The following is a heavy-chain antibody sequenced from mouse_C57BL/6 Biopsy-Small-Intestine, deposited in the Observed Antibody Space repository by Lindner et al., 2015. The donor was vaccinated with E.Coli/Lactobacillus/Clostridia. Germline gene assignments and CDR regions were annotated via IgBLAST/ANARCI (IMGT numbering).Heavy chain of an antibody. Sequence: VQLQESGPELVKPGASVKISCKASGYAFSSSWMNWVKQRPGKGLEWIGRIYPGDGDTNYNGKFKGKATLTADTSSSTAYMQLSSLTSEDSATYYCARKIYSNSMDYWGQGTSVTVSS. D-gene: IGHD2-5*01. J-gene: IGHJ4*01. CDR3: ARKIYSNSMDY. CDR2: IYPGDGDT. V-gene: IGHV1-82*01. CDR1: GYAFSSSW.